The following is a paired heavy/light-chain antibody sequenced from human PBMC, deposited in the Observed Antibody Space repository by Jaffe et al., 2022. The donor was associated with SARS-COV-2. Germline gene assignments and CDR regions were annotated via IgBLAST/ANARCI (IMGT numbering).Light chain of an antibody. J-gene: IGKJ5*01. CDR3: QQYHNWPPVT. CDR2: GAS. Sequence: EIVMTQSPVTLSVSPGERATLSCRASQRISSNLAWFQQKPGQAPRLLIYGASARATGIPARFSGSGFGTEFTLTISSLQSEDFALYYCQQYHNWPPVTFGQGTRLEIK. CDR1: QRISSN. V-gene: IGKV3D-15*01.
Heavy chain of an antibody. J-gene: IGHJ4*02. D-gene: IGHD3-10*01. CDR2: ISYDGSNK. CDR3: TESPNYGSGSLFDY. CDR1: GFTFSTYT. Sequence: QVQLVESGGGVVQPGRSLRLSCAASGFTFSTYTMHWVRQAPGKGLEWVAVISYDGSNKYYADSVKGRFTISRDNSKNTLYLQMNSLRTEDTAVYYCTESPNYGSGSLFDYWGQGTLVTVSS. V-gene: IGHV3-30*04.